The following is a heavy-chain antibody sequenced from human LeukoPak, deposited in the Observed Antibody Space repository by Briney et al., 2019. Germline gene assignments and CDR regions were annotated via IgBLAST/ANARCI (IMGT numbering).Heavy chain of an antibody. CDR1: GYTFTGYY. Sequence: AASVKVSCKAFGYTFTGYYMHWVRQAPGQGLEWMGWINPNSGGTNYAQKFQGWVTMTRDTSISTAYMELSRLRSDDTAVYYCARGLGYCSGGSCYSGVYYYYGMDVWGKGTTVTVSS. V-gene: IGHV1-2*04. CDR2: INPNSGGT. CDR3: ARGLGYCSGGSCYSGVYYYYGMDV. D-gene: IGHD2-15*01. J-gene: IGHJ6*04.